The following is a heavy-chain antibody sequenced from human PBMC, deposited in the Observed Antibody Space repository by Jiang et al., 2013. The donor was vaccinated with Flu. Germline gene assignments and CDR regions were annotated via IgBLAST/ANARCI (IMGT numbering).Heavy chain of an antibody. CDR2: ISYDGSDK. CDR1: GFTFSTYA. J-gene: IGHJ6*02. CDR3: ARDGAYYFDRSGYYYRHYYYGMDV. D-gene: IGHD3-22*01. V-gene: IGHV3-30-3*01. Sequence: VQLVESGGGVVQPGRSLRLSCTASGFTFSTYAIHWVRQAPGKGLEWVTVISYDGSDKYYADSVKGRFTISRDNSRNTLYLQINSLRAEDTAVYYCARDGAYYFDRSGYYYRHYYYGMDVWGQGTTVTVSS.